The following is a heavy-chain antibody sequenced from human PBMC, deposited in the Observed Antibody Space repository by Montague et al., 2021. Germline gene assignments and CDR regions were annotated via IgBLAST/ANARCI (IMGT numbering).Heavy chain of an antibody. D-gene: IGHD7-27*01. V-gene: IGHV4-59*08. Sequence: SETLSLTCTASGGYISSYSWSWIWQSPEKGLEWIGYIYDSGTTNYNPSLKSRVTISADTSMNQFSLNLRSVTAADTAVYFCARRLGIRAPFDYWGQGTLVTVSS. J-gene: IGHJ4*02. CDR3: ARRLGIRAPFDY. CDR1: GGYISSYS. CDR2: IYDSGTT.